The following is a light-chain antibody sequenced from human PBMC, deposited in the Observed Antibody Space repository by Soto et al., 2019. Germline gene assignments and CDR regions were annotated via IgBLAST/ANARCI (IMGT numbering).Light chain of an antibody. CDR3: CSYAGSYTHV. Sequence: ALTQSRSVSGSPGQSVTISCTGTSSDVGGYNFVSWYQQYPGKAPKLIIYDVTKRPSGVPDRFSGSKSGNTASLTISGLQTDDEADYYCCSYAGSYTHVFGTGTKVTVL. J-gene: IGLJ1*01. CDR1: SSDVGGYNF. CDR2: DVT. V-gene: IGLV2-11*01.